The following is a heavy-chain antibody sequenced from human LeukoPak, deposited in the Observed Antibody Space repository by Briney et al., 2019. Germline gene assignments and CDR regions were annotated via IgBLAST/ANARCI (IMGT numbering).Heavy chain of an antibody. J-gene: IGHJ4*02. D-gene: IGHD3-3*01. CDR2: ISYDGSNK. CDR1: GFTFSSYG. Sequence: PGGSLRLSCAASGFTFSSYGMHWVRQAPGKGLEWVAVISYDGSNKYYADSVKGRFTISRDNSKNTLYLQMNSLRAEDTAVYYCARGVLRFLSHWSQGTLVTVSS. CDR3: ARGVLRFLSH. V-gene: IGHV3-30*03.